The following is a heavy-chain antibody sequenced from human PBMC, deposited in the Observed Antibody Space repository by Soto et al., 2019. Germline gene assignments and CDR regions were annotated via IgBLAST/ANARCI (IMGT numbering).Heavy chain of an antibody. J-gene: IGHJ4*02. CDR2: INSDGSST. V-gene: IGHV3-74*01. Sequence: EVQLVESGGGLVQPGGSLRLSCAASGFTFSSYWMHWVRQAPGKGLVWVSRINSDGSSTSYADSVKGRVTISRDNAKNPLYLAMNTPRAEATAVNCCASLVYAVADPVDCWGQGSLVAVSS. CDR1: GFTFSSYW. CDR3: ASLVYAVADPVDC. D-gene: IGHD6-19*01.